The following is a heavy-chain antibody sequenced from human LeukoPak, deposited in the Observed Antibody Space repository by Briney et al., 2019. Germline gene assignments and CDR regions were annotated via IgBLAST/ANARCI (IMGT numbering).Heavy chain of an antibody. J-gene: IGHJ4*02. Sequence: SETLSLTCTVSGGSISSYYWTWIRQPPGKGLEWIGYIYFSGSTNYNPSLKSRVTISVDTSKIQFSLNLTSVTAADTAVYYCARGGKGFPLGLRFDYWGQGSLVTVSS. D-gene: IGHD2-21*01. CDR2: IYFSGST. CDR1: GGSISSYY. V-gene: IGHV4-59*01. CDR3: ARGGKGFPLGLRFDY.